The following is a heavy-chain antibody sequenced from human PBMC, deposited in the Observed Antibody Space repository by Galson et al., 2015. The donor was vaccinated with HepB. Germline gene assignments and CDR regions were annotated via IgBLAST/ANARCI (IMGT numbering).Heavy chain of an antibody. Sequence: SLRLSCAASGFTFRSYAMNWVRQTPGKGLEWIAAITASGRDSYYADSVKGRFTISRDNSRNTLYLQMSSLRAEDTAVYYCAKETSDIAGVSAVVPGYWGQGTLVTVSS. V-gene: IGHV3-23*01. CDR2: ITASGRDS. CDR3: AKETSDIAGVSAVVPGY. J-gene: IGHJ4*02. CDR1: GFTFRSYA. D-gene: IGHD6-25*01.